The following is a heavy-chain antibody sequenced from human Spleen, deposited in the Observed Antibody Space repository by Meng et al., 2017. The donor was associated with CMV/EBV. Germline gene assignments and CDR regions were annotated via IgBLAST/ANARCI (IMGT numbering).Heavy chain of an antibody. CDR1: SVSSYA. CDR2: IIPICGTA. D-gene: IGHD6-13*01. Sequence: SVSSYAISWVRQAPGQGLEWMGGIIPICGTANYAQKFQGRVTITTDESTSTAYMELSSLRSEDTAVYYCASGWRIAAAGSGYYFDYWGQGTLVTVSS. CDR3: ASGWRIAAAGSGYYFDY. J-gene: IGHJ4*02. V-gene: IGHV1-69*05.